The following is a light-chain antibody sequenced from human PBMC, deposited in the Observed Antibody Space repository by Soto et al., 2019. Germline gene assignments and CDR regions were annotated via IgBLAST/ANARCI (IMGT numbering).Light chain of an antibody. J-gene: IGKJ1*01. V-gene: IGKV1-6*01. CDR3: LHDYTYPRT. CDR1: QGIRSD. Sequence: AIQMTQSPPSLSAFVGDRVTITCRASQGIRSDLGWYQQRPGKAPKLLIYAASTLQSGVPSRFSGSGSGTDFTLTINSLQPEDFATYYCLHDYTYPRTFGQGTRVELK. CDR2: AAS.